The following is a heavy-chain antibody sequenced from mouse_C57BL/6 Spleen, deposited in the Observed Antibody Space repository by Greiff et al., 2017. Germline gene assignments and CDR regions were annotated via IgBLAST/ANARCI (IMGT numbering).Heavy chain of an antibody. CDR1: GYTFTSYW. CDR3: ARKEAYYSNYGYFDV. D-gene: IGHD2-5*01. V-gene: IGHV1-50*01. Sequence: VQLQQPGAELVKPGASVKLSCKASGYTFTSYWMQWVKQRPGQGLEWIGEIDPSDSYTNYNQKFKGKATLTVDTSSSTAYMQLSSLTSEDSAVYYCARKEAYYSNYGYFDVWGTGTTVTVSS. J-gene: IGHJ1*03. CDR2: IDPSDSYT.